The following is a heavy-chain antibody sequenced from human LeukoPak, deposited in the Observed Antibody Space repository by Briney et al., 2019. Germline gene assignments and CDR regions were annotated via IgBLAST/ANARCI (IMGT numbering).Heavy chain of an antibody. V-gene: IGHV3-21*01. D-gene: IGHD5-12*01. J-gene: IGHJ6*03. CDR1: GLTFGDYA. Sequence: PGGSLRLSCAASGLTFGDYAMNWVRQAPGKGLEGVSSISSSSSYIYYADSVKGRFTISRDNAKNSLYLQMNSLRAEDTAVYYCARDAYSGAGPPDYYMDVWGKGATVTISS. CDR3: ARDAYSGAGPPDYYMDV. CDR2: ISSSSSYI.